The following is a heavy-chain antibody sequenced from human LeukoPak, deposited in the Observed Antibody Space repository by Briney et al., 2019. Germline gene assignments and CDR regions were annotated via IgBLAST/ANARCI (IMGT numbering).Heavy chain of an antibody. CDR2: IRYDGSNK. V-gene: IGHV3-30*02. CDR1: GFTFSSYS. CDR3: AIAYCGGDCPVDY. D-gene: IGHD2-21*02. Sequence: GGSLRLSCAASGFTFSSYSMNWVRQAPGKGLEWVAFIRYDGSNKYYADSVKGRFTISRDNSKNTLYLQMNSLRAEDTAVYYCAIAYCGGDCPVDYWGQGTLVTVSS. J-gene: IGHJ4*02.